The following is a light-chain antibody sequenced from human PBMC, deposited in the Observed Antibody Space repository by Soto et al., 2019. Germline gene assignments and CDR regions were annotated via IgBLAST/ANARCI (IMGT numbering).Light chain of an antibody. V-gene: IGKV1-27*01. CDR1: HDIGKS. Sequence: DIQMTQSPSSLSASVGDRVTITCRASHDIGKSLAWYQQRPGKRPTLLIYDASTLQSGVPVRFRGSGSGTDFTLAINSLRPEDVATYYCQNYNSAPFTFGGGTKVEVK. CDR3: QNYNSAPFT. J-gene: IGKJ4*01. CDR2: DAS.